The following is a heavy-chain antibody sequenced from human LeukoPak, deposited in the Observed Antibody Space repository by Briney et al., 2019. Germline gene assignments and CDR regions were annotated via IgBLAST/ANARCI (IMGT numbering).Heavy chain of an antibody. Sequence: GGSLRLSCAASGFTFNNYAMHWVRQAPGKGLEWVAVISYDGNNKYYADSVKGRFTISRDNSKNTRYLQMNSLRAEDTAVYYCAQKEAVSEEVFDYWGQGTLVTVSS. V-gene: IGHV3-30-3*01. CDR3: AQKEAVSEEVFDY. J-gene: IGHJ4*02. CDR2: ISYDGNNK. CDR1: GFTFNNYA. D-gene: IGHD4-11*01.